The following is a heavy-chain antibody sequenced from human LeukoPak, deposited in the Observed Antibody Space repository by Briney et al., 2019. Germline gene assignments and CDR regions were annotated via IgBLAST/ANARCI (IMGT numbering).Heavy chain of an antibody. CDR1: GFTVSSNY. CDR3: ARSPTKWELLFFDY. J-gene: IGHJ4*02. CDR2: IYSGGST. D-gene: IGHD1-26*01. Sequence: QPGGSLRLSRAASGFTVSSNYMSWVRQAPGKGLERVSVIYSGGSTYYADSVKGRFTISRDNSKNTLYLQMNSLRAEDTAVYYCARSPTKWELLFFDYWGQGTLVTVSS. V-gene: IGHV3-66*02.